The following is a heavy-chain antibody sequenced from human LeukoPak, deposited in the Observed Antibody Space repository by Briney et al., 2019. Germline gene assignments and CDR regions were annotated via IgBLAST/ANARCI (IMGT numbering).Heavy chain of an antibody. CDR2: IIPIFGTA. J-gene: IGHJ6*03. CDR1: GGTFSSYA. V-gene: IGHV1-69*06. CDR3: ARPGIGSSSWNYYYYMDV. D-gene: IGHD6-13*01. Sequence: SVKVSCKASGGTFSSYAISWVRQAPGQGLEWMGGIIPIFGTANYAQKFQGRVTITADKSTSTAYMELSSLRSEDTAVYYCARPGIGSSSWNYYYYMDVWGKGTTVTVSS.